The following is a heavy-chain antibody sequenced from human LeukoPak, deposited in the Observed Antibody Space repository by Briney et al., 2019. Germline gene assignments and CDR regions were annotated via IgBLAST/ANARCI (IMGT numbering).Heavy chain of an antibody. J-gene: IGHJ4*02. CDR3: ARGHLGGFYSYGSQSSDY. D-gene: IGHD5-18*01. V-gene: IGHV4-31*03. Sequence: SETLSLTCTVSGGSISSGGYYWSWIRQHPGKGLEWIGYIYYSGSTYYNPSLKSRVTISVDTSKNQFSLKLSSVTAADTAVYYCARGHLGGFYSYGSQSSDYWGQGTLVTVSS. CDR2: IYYSGST. CDR1: GGSISSGGYY.